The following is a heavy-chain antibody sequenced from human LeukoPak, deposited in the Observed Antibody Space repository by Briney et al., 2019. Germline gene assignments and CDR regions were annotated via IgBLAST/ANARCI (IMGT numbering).Heavy chain of an antibody. CDR1: GGSISSYY. J-gene: IGHJ6*03. D-gene: IGHD3-10*01. Sequence: SETLSLTCTVSGGSISSYYWSWIRQPPGKGLEWIGYIYYSGSTNYNPSLKSRVTISADTSKNQFSLKLSSVTAADTAVYYCASDRKGSGSYYTPYYYMDVWGKGTTVTVSS. V-gene: IGHV4-59*01. CDR2: IYYSGST. CDR3: ASDRKGSGSYYTPYYYMDV.